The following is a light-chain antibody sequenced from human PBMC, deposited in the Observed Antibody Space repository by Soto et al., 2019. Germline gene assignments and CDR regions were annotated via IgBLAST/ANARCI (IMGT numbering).Light chain of an antibody. Sequence: QSVLTHPPSVSGAPGQRVTISCTGSSSNIGAGYDVHWYQQLPGTAPKLLIYGNSNRPSGVPDRFSGSKSGTSASLAITGLQTEEEADYYGQSYDSSLSGLVFGGGTKLTVL. CDR2: GNS. CDR3: QSYDSSLSGLV. CDR1: SSNIGAGYD. V-gene: IGLV1-40*01. J-gene: IGLJ2*01.